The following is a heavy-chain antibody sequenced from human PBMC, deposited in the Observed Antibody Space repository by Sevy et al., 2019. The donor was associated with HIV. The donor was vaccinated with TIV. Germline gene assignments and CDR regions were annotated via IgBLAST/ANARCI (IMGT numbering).Heavy chain of an antibody. V-gene: IGHV3-23*01. J-gene: IGHJ4*02. CDR3: AKATRYYYVSRGYPQDRYFDY. D-gene: IGHD3-22*01. CDR1: GFTFSSYA. Sequence: GGSLRLSCAASGFTFSSYAMSWVRQAPGKGLEWVSAISGSGGSTYYADSVKGRFTISRDNSKNTLYLQMNSLRAEDTAVYYCAKATRYYYVSRGYPQDRYFDYWGQGTLVTVSS. CDR2: ISGSGGST.